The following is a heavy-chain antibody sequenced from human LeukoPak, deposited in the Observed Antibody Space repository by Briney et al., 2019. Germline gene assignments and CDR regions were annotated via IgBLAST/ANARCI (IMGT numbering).Heavy chain of an antibody. Sequence: ASVKISCKVSGYTFTDYYMHWVQQAPGKGLEWMGLVDPEDGETIYAEKFQGRVTITADTSTDTAYMELSSLRSEDTAVYYCARALHPRVVAATAFDYWGQGTLVTVSS. V-gene: IGHV1-69-2*01. D-gene: IGHD2-15*01. J-gene: IGHJ4*02. CDR2: VDPEDGET. CDR3: ARALHPRVVAATAFDY. CDR1: GYTFTDYY.